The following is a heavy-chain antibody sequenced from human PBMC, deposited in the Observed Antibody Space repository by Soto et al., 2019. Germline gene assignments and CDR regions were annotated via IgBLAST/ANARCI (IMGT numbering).Heavy chain of an antibody. J-gene: IGHJ4*02. CDR3: ARGGWSLDY. CDR2: IYYSGNT. Sequence: SETLSLTCTVSGGSISNNYWSWIRQPPGKGLEWIAYIYYSGNTNYNPSLKSRVTISVDTSKNRFSLKVSSVTAADTAVYYCARGGWSLDYWGQGILVTVS. V-gene: IGHV4-59*01. D-gene: IGHD2-15*01. CDR1: GGSISNNY.